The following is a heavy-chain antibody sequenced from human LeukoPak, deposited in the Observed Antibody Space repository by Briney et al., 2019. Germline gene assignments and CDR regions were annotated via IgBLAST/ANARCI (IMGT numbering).Heavy chain of an antibody. V-gene: IGHV4-4*07. J-gene: IGHJ6*03. CDR2: IYTSGST. CDR1: GGSISSYY. D-gene: IGHD2-2*01. Sequence: SETLSLTCAVSGGSISSYYWSWIRQPAGKGLEWIGRIYTSGSTNYNPSHKSRVTMSVDTSKNQFSLKLSSVTAADTAVYYCARFGIVVVPAATSYYYYYYMDVWGKGTTVTVSS. CDR3: ARFGIVVVPAATSYYYYYYMDV.